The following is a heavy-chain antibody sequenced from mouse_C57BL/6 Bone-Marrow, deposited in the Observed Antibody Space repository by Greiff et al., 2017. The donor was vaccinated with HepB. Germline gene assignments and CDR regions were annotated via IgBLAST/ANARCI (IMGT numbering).Heavy chain of an antibody. V-gene: IGHV1-42*01. CDR1: GYSFTGYY. J-gene: IGHJ3*01. D-gene: IGHD1-1*02. CDR3: ARCGTLAY. CDR2: INPSTGGT. Sequence: VQLQQSGPELVKPGASVKISCKASGYSFTGYYINWVKQSPEKSLEWIGEINPSTGGTTYNQKFKTKATLTVDKSSSTAYMQLKSLTSEDSAVYYCARCGTLAYWGQGTLVTVSA.